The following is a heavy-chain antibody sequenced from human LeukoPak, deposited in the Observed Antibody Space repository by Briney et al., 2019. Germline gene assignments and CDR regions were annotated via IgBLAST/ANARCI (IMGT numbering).Heavy chain of an antibody. Sequence: SETLSLTCTVSGDSLSSRYWSWVRHPQEKGMEWIGYIYGSGSTNYDPTLRSQGPISEATSKNQFSRKLTSVTAADTAVYYCARNVGGCSHDSWGQGTLVTVSS. CDR1: GDSLSSRY. D-gene: IGHD4/OR15-4a*01. CDR3: ARNVGGCSHDS. J-gene: IGHJ4*02. V-gene: IGHV4-59*08. CDR2: IYGSGST.